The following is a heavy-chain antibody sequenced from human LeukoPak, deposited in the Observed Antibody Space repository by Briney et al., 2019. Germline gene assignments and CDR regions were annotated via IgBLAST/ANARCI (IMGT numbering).Heavy chain of an antibody. D-gene: IGHD4-11*01. CDR2: IVGGGDGT. CDR3: AKLTTS. V-gene: IGHV3-23*01. Sequence: GGSLRLSCAASGFTFSTYAMSWVRQAPGKGLEWVAVIVGGGDGTYYADSVKGRFTISRDNSNNTLYLQMNSLRAEDTAVYYCAKLTTSWGQETLVTVSS. CDR1: GFTFSTYA. J-gene: IGHJ4*02.